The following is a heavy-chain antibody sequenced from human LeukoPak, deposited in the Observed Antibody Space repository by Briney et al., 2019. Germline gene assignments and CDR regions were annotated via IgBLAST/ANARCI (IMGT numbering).Heavy chain of an antibody. Sequence: KPSETLSLTCAVSGYSISSGYCWGWIRQPPGKGLEWIGSIYHSGSTYYNPSLKSRVTISVDTSKNQFSLKLSSVTAADTAVYYCARHGYRKGVAGTIRLNYFDYWGQGTLVTVSS. CDR1: GYSISSGYC. J-gene: IGHJ4*02. D-gene: IGHD6-19*01. CDR2: IYHSGST. CDR3: ARHGYRKGVAGTIRLNYFDY. V-gene: IGHV4-38-2*01.